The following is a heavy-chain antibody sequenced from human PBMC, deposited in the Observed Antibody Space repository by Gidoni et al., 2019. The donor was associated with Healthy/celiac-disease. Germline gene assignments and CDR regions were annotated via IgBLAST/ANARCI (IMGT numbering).Heavy chain of an antibody. CDR2: IGTAGDT. D-gene: IGHD3-10*02. CDR3: ARGDVASLVDY. Sequence: EVQLVESGGGLVQPGGSLRLSCAASGFTFSSYAMHWVRQATGKGLEWVSAIGTAGDTYYPGSVKGRFTISRENAKNSLYLQMNSLRAGDTAVYYCARGDVASLVDYWGQGTLVTVSS. V-gene: IGHV3-13*04. J-gene: IGHJ4*02. CDR1: GFTFSSYA.